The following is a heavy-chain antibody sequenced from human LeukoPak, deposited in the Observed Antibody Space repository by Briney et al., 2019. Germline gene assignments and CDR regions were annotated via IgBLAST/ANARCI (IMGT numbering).Heavy chain of an antibody. V-gene: IGHV1-2*02. CDR1: GYTFTSYY. Sequence: GASVKVSCKASGYTFTSYYMHWVRQAPGQGLEWMGWINPNSGGTHYAQKFQGRVTMTRDTSISTAYMDLIRLTSDDTAVYYCARDHVRSTALAFDIWGQGTLVTVSS. CDR2: INPNSGGT. CDR3: ARDHVRSTALAFDI. D-gene: IGHD1-1*01. J-gene: IGHJ3*02.